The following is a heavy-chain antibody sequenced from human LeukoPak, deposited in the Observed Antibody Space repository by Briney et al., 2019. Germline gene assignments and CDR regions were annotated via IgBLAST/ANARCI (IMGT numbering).Heavy chain of an antibody. Sequence: GGSLRLSCAASGFTFSSHGMHWVRQAPGKGLEWVADIWYDGSNKYYTDSVKCRSTISRDNSKNTLYLQMNSLRAEDTAVYYCARDLLYYDSSGYYVGLDYWGQGTLVTVSS. CDR2: IWYDGSNK. CDR3: ARDLLYYDSSGYYVGLDY. D-gene: IGHD3-22*01. CDR1: GFTFSSHG. V-gene: IGHV3-33*01. J-gene: IGHJ4*02.